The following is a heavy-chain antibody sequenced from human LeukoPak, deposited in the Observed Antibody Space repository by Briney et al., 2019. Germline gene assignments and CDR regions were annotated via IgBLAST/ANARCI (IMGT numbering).Heavy chain of an antibody. Sequence: GGSLRLSCAAPGFTFSSYWMSWVRQAPGKGLEWAANIKEDGSEKYYVDSVKGRFTISRDNAKNSLYLQMNSLRAEDTAVYYCARDPGYSSSWYYFDYWGQGTLVTVSS. V-gene: IGHV3-7*01. CDR1: GFTFSSYW. CDR3: ARDPGYSSSWYYFDY. CDR2: IKEDGSEK. J-gene: IGHJ4*02. D-gene: IGHD6-13*01.